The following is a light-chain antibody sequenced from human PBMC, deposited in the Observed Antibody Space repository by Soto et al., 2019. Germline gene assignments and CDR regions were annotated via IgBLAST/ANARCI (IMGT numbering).Light chain of an antibody. CDR1: QVISTY. CDR2: AAS. Sequence: DIQMTHSPSSLSASVGDRVTITCRASQVISTYLNWSQQKPGKAPKLLIYAASSLQSGVPSRFSGSGSETDFTLTISSLQPEDFATYSCQQSYSTMWTFGQGTKVDIK. V-gene: IGKV1-39*01. J-gene: IGKJ1*01. CDR3: QQSYSTMWT.